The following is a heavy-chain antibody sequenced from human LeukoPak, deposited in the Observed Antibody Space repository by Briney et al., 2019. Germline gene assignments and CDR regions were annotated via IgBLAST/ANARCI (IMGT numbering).Heavy chain of an antibody. Sequence: AASVKVSCKASGYTFTSYYMHWVRQAPGQGLEWMGIINPSGGSTSYAQKFQGRVTMTRDTSTSTAYMDLRSLRSDDTAVYYCARDLRYSSGWSASGMDVWGKGITVTISS. CDR1: GYTFTSYY. D-gene: IGHD6-19*01. J-gene: IGHJ6*03. V-gene: IGHV1-46*01. CDR3: ARDLRYSSGWSASGMDV. CDR2: INPSGGST.